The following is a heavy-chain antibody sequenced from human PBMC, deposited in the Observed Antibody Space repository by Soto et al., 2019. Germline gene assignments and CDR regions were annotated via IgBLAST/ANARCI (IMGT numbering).Heavy chain of an antibody. CDR2: IKSKTDGGTT. CDR3: STPTGSYYSQFDY. D-gene: IGHD1-26*01. J-gene: IGHJ4*01. CDR1: GFTFTNAW. Sequence: GSLRLSRAASGFTFTNAWMNWVRQAPGKGLEWVGRIKSKTDGGTTDYAAPVKGRFTISRDDSKNTLYLQMNSLKIEDTAVYYCSTPTGSYYSQFDYWGHGTLVTVSS. V-gene: IGHV3-15*07.